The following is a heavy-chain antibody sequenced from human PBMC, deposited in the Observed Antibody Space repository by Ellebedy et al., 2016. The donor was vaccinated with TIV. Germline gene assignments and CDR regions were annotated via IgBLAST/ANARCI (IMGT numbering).Heavy chain of an antibody. CDR3: ASLSMVRGEVDH. CDR2: IYPNDSDT. Sequence: GGSLRLXXKASGYNFTTYWIGWVRQMPGKGLEWMGVIYPNDSDTRYSPSFQGQVTISADKSISTAYLQWNGLKASDTAMYYCASLSMVRGEVDHWGQGTLVTVSS. D-gene: IGHD3-10*01. V-gene: IGHV5-51*01. CDR1: GYNFTTYW. J-gene: IGHJ5*02.